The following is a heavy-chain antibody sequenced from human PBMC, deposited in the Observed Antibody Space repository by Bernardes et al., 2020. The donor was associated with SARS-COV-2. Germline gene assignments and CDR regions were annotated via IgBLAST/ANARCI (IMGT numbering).Heavy chain of an antibody. D-gene: IGHD6-13*01. V-gene: IGHV3-66*01. CDR2: IYSGGTA. J-gene: IGHJ4*02. CDR3: AKGGGSSWDFYLDY. CDR1: GFTVSNNY. Sequence: SLRLSCAASGFTVSNNYMNWVRQAPGMGLEWVSVIYSGGTASYADSVKDRFTVSRDNSKNTLYLQMNSLRAEDTAVYFCAKGGGSSWDFYLDYWGQGTLVTVSS.